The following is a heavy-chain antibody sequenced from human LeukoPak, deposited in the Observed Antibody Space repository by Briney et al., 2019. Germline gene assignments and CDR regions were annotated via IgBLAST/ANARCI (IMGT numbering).Heavy chain of an antibody. CDR2: INPNSGGT. D-gene: IGHD6-13*01. CDR1: GYTFTGYY. V-gene: IGHV1-2*02. Sequence: ASVKVSCKASGYTFTGYYMHWVRQAPGQGLEWMGWINPNSGGTNYAQKFQGRVTMTRDTSISTAYMELSRLRSDDTAVYYCARTMAAAGTFDYWGQGTLVTVSS. CDR3: ARTMAAAGTFDY. J-gene: IGHJ4*02.